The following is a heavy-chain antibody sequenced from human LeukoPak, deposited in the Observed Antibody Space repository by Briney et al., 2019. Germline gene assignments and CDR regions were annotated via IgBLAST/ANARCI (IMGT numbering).Heavy chain of an antibody. CDR3: ARLSDLYNGTYLLDS. Sequence: SETLSLTCSVSGNSFTSYYWSWIRQPPGKGLEWVGYGDHFGGAIYNPSLKSRVTISVDTSNNQFSLTLTSVTAADTAVYHCARLSDLYNGTYLLDSWSQGTLVTVSS. CDR2: GDHFGGA. J-gene: IGHJ4*02. V-gene: IGHV4-59*08. CDR1: GNSFTSYY. D-gene: IGHD1-26*01.